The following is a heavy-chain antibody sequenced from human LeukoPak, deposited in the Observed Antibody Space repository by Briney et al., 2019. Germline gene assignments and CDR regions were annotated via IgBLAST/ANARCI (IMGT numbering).Heavy chain of an antibody. Sequence: GGSLRLSCAASGFTFDDYAMYWVRQAPGKGLEWVSGISWNSGSISYADSVKGRFTISRDNAKNTLYLQMNSLGTEDTAVYYCVTGHYDSRMYFDLWGRGTLVTVSS. CDR2: ISWNSGSI. J-gene: IGHJ2*01. CDR1: GFTFDDYA. CDR3: VTGHYDSRMYFDL. D-gene: IGHD3-16*01. V-gene: IGHV3-9*01.